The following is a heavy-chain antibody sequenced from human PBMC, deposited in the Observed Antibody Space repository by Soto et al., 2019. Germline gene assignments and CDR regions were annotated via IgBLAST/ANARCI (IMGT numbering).Heavy chain of an antibody. Sequence: QVQLVQSGAEVKKPGASVKVSCKASGYTFTSYGISWVRQAPGQGLEWMGWISTYYDNTNYAQNLRGRVTMTPDTSTSTAYMELRSLRSDDTAVYYCASCPPRRYNSGQCLDYWGQGTLVTVSS. CDR3: ASCPPRRYNSGQCLDY. CDR1: GYTFTSYG. J-gene: IGHJ4*02. V-gene: IGHV1-18*04. D-gene: IGHD5-18*01. CDR2: ISTYYDNT.